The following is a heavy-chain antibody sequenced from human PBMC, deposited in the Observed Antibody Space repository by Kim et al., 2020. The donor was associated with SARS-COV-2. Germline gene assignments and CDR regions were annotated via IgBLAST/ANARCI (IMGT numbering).Heavy chain of an antibody. CDR2: IRSKAYGGTT. CDR1: GFTFGDYA. V-gene: IGHV3-49*04. D-gene: IGHD4-17*01. J-gene: IGHJ4*02. Sequence: GGSLRLSCTASGFTFGDYAMSWVRQAPGKGLEWVGFIRSKAYGGTTEYAAYVKGRFTISRDDSKSIAYLQMNSLKTEDTAVYYCTHDVYGDYFSYWGQGTLVTVSP. CDR3: THDVYGDYFSY.